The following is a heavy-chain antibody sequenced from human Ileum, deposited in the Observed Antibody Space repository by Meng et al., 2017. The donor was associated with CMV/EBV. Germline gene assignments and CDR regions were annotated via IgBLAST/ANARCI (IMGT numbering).Heavy chain of an antibody. CDR2: IYHSGST. CDR3: ARDGTNHIDY. V-gene: IGHV4-38-2*02. Sequence: ESLKISCAASEFTFSTYTMNWVRQPPGKGLEWIGSIYHSGSTYYNPSLKSRVTISVDTSKNQFSLKLSSVTAADTAVYYCARDGTNHIDYWGQGTLVTVSS. J-gene: IGHJ4*02. CDR1: EFTFSTYT.